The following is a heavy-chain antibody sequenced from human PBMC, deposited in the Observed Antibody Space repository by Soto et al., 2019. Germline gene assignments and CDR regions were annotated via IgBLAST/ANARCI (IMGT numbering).Heavy chain of an antibody. V-gene: IGHV3-21*01. CDR2: ISSSSSYI. CDR1: GFTFSSYS. CDR3: ATGYGDYADY. Sequence: ESGGGLVKPGGSLRLSCAASGFTFSSYSMNWVRQAPGKGLEWVSSISSSSSYIYYADSVKGRFTISRDNAKNSLYLQMNCLRAEDTAVYYCATGYGDYADYWGQGTLVTVSS. J-gene: IGHJ4*02. D-gene: IGHD4-17*01.